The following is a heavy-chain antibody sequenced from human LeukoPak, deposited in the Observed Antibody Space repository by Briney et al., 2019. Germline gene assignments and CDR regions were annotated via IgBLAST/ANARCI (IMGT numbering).Heavy chain of an antibody. CDR3: AKDLGAADAFDI. J-gene: IGHJ3*02. Sequence: GGSLRLSCAAAGFTFSSYAMSWVRQAPGKGLEWVSAISGSGGSTYYADSVKGRFTISRDNSKNTLYLQMNSLRAEDTAVYYCAKDLGAADAFDIWGQGTMVTVSS. V-gene: IGHV3-23*01. CDR1: GFTFSSYA. CDR2: ISGSGGST. D-gene: IGHD1-26*01.